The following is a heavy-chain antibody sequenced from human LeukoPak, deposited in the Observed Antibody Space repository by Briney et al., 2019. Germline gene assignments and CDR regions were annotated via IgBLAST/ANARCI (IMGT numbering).Heavy chain of an antibody. V-gene: IGHV1-69*13. D-gene: IGHD5-12*01. CDR1: GGTFSSYA. CDR3: ARGPVEWLRTAGTTDFDY. Sequence: SVKVSCKASGGTFSSYAISWVRQAPGQGLEWMGGIIPIFGTANYAQKFQGRVTITADESTSTAYMELSSLRSEDTAVYYCARGPVEWLRTAGTTDFDYWGQGTLVTVSS. CDR2: IIPIFGTA. J-gene: IGHJ4*02.